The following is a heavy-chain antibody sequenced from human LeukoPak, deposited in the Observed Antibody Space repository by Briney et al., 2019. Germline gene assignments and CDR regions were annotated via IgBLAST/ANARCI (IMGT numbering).Heavy chain of an antibody. J-gene: IGHJ4*02. CDR3: ARGRYRGYSGYDLGLDY. V-gene: IGHV4-34*01. CDR1: GGSFSGYY. CDR2: INHSGST. Sequence: KPSETLSLTCAVYGGSFSGYYWSWIRQPPGKGLEWIGEINHSGSTNYNPSLKSRVTISVDTSKNQFSLKLSSVTAADTAVYYCARGRYRGYSGYDLGLDYWGQGTLVTVSS. D-gene: IGHD5-12*01.